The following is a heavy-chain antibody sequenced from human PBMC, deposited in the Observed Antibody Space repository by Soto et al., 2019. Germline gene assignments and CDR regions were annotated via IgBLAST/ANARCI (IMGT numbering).Heavy chain of an antibody. CDR1: GFMFSSFG. CDR2: ISYDGTYQ. CDR3: AKQHSDLVIGALDV. V-gene: IGHV3-30*18. J-gene: IGHJ3*01. D-gene: IGHD4-4*01. Sequence: GGSLRLSCAAPGFMFSSFGIHWVRQAPGKGLEWVAVISYDGTYQYYDDSVKGRFTISRANSGNTVALQMNNLRPEATAAYYFAKQHSDLVIGALDVWGAGVVVTV.